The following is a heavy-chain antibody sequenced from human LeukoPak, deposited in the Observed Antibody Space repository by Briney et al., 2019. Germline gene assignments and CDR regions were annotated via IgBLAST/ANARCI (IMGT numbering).Heavy chain of an antibody. J-gene: IGHJ6*03. Sequence: GGSLRLSCAASGFTFDDYAMHWVRQAPGKGLECVSLISWDGGSTYYADSVKGRFTISRDNSKNSLYLQMNSLRAEDTALYYCAKSSVGAARRGYYYYYMDVWGKRTTVTVSS. CDR1: GFTFDDYA. D-gene: IGHD6-6*01. V-gene: IGHV3-43D*03. CDR3: AKSSVGAARRGYYYYYMDV. CDR2: ISWDGGST.